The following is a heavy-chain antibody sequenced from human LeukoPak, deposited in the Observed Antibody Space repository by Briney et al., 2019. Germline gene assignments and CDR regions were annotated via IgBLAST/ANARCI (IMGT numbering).Heavy chain of an antibody. D-gene: IGHD3-22*01. CDR2: INPSGGSA. CDR3: ARDDRSYYDSSGYYSYYFDY. CDR1: GYTFTSYY. J-gene: IGHJ4*02. V-gene: IGHV1-46*01. Sequence: ASVKVSCKASGYTFTSYYMHWVRQAPGQGLEWMGTINPSGGSASYAQKFQGRVTMTRDMSTSTVYMELSSLRSEDTAVYYCARDDRSYYDSSGYYSYYFDYWGQGTLVTVSS.